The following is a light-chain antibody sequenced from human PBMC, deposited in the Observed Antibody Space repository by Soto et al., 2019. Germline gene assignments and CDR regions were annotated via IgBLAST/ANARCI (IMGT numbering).Light chain of an antibody. V-gene: IGLV1-47*02. CDR1: DSNIGENFD. CDR3: ATWDDSLNGYV. Sequence: QSVLTQPPSVSGAPGQRVTISCTGSDSNIGENFDVHWYQQLPGTAPKLLIYGNNQRPSGVPDRFSGSTSGTSASLAISGLRSEDESDYYCATWDDSLNGYVFGTGTKLTVL. J-gene: IGLJ1*01. CDR2: GNN.